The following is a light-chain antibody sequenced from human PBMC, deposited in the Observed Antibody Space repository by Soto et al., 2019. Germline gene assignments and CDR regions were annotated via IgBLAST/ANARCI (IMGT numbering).Light chain of an antibody. CDR2: ANT. CDR1: SSNIGAGYD. CDR3: QSYDSSLSGSV. J-gene: IGLJ7*01. Sequence: QAVVTQTPSVSGAPGQRVTISCTGSSSNIGAGYDVHWYQQLPGTTPKLLIYANTNRPSGVPDRFSGSKSGTSASLSITGLQADDYADYYCQSYDSSLSGSVFGGGTQLTVL. V-gene: IGLV1-40*01.